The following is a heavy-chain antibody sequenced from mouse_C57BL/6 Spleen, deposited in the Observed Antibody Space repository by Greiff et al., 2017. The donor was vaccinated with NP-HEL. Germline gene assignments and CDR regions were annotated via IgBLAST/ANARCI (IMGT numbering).Heavy chain of an antibody. J-gene: IGHJ4*01. CDR1: GYSFTDYN. CDR3: ARSDDYEGYAMDY. D-gene: IGHD2-4*01. Sequence: EVKLLESGPELVKPGASVKISCKASGYSFTDYNMNWVKQSNGKSLEWIGVINPNYGTTSYNQKFKGKATLTVDQSSSTAYMQLNSLTSEDSAVYYCARSDDYEGYAMDYWGQGTSVTVSS. CDR2: INPNYGTT. V-gene: IGHV1-39*01.